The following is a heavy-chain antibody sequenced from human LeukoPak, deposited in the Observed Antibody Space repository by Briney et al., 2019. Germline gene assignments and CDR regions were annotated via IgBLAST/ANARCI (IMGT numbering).Heavy chain of an antibody. D-gene: IGHD1-26*01. V-gene: IGHV2-5*01. CDR2: NYWNDGK. CDR1: GWCRGTRGVG. Sequence: SGPTLANPAPALTLTCSFSGWCRGTRGVGVGWVRQPPGKDMGWPDLNYWNDGKRYSTSLKSRLTITKDTSNNQVVLTMTNMDPVDTATYYCAHLPRIVGAYCYYYYMDVWGKGTTVTVSS. CDR3: AHLPRIVGAYCYYYYMDV. J-gene: IGHJ6*03.